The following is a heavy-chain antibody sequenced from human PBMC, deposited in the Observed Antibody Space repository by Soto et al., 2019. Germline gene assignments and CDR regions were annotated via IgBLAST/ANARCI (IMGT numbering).Heavy chain of an antibody. CDR2: ISYSGST. CDR3: ARDLKEYCSDGKCNWLDP. V-gene: IGHV4-59*01. Sequence: SDTLSLTCTVSGASITTYYWSWIRQPPGKGLEWIGYISYSGSTDYNPSLKSRVTISFDASKNQISLQVRSATAADAAVYYCARDLKEYCSDGKCNWLDPWGQGTLVTVSS. J-gene: IGHJ5*02. D-gene: IGHD2-15*01. CDR1: GASITTYY.